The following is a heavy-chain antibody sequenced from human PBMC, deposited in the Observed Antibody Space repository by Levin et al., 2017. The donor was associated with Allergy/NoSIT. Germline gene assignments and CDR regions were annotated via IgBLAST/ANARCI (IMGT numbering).Heavy chain of an antibody. CDR1: GFTFDDYA. CDR2: ISWNSGSI. CDR3: AKVSRSEGYFDY. J-gene: IGHJ4*02. Sequence: SLKISCAASGFTFDDYAMHWVRQAPGKGLEWVSGISWNSGSIGYADSVKGRFTISRDNAKNSLYLQMNSLRAEDTALCYCAKVSRSEGYFDYWGQGTLVTVSS. V-gene: IGHV3-9*01.